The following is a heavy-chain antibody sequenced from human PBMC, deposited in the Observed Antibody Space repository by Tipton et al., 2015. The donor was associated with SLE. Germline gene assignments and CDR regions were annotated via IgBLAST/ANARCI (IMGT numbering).Heavy chain of an antibody. CDR2: INQDGSET. CDR3: ARETYYYDSSGYYYLDY. CDR1: GFTFSTYW. J-gene: IGHJ4*02. Sequence: SLRLSCSVSGFTFSTYWMSWVRQAPGKGLEWVANINQDGSETYSVNSVKGRFTISRDNTKNSLYLQMNSLRAEDTAVYYCARETYYYDSSGYYYLDYWGQGTLVTVSS. V-gene: IGHV3-7*03. D-gene: IGHD3-22*01.